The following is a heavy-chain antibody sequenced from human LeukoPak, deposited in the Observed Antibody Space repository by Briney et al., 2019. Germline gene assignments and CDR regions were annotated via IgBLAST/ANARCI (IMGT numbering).Heavy chain of an antibody. V-gene: IGHV3-21*01. J-gene: IGHJ5*02. CDR1: GFTFSSYS. Sequence: GGSLRLSCAASGFTFSSYSMNWVRQAPGKGLEWVSSISSSSYIYYADSVKGRFTISRDNAKNSLYLQMNSLRAEDTAVYYCARAGGVPITGSGYPNWFDPWGQGTLVTVSS. D-gene: IGHD3-22*01. CDR2: ISSSSYI. CDR3: ARAGGVPITGSGYPNWFDP.